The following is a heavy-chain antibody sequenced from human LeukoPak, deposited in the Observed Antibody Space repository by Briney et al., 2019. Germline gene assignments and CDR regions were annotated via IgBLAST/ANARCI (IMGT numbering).Heavy chain of an antibody. CDR2: INQDGREK. V-gene: IGHV3-7*03. CDR3: AKDLWGTTGTTGPPHWFDP. Sequence: PGGSLRLSCAGSGFISSSYWMSWVRQAPGKGLEWVANINQDGREKYYVHSVNGRSTISRENTKNSLYLKMNSLRTEDTALYYCAKDLWGTTGTTGPPHWFDPWGQGTLVTVSS. D-gene: IGHD1-1*01. CDR1: GFISSSYW. J-gene: IGHJ5*02.